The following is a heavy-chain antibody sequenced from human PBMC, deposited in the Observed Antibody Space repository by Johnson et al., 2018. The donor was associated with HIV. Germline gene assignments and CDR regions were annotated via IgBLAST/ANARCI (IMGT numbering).Heavy chain of an antibody. CDR2: IGSGGTTI. D-gene: IGHD1-14*01. V-gene: IGHV3-11*04. J-gene: IGHJ3*02. CDR1: GFTVSSNY. CDR3: ARFEGFITTLRVVGDAFDI. Sequence: QVQLVESGGGLIQPGGSLRLSCAASGFTVSSNYMSWIRQAPGKGLEWLSYIGSGGTTIYSADSVKGRFTISRDNAMNSLYLQMNSLRADDTAVYYCARFEGFITTLRVVGDAFDIWGQGTMVTVSS.